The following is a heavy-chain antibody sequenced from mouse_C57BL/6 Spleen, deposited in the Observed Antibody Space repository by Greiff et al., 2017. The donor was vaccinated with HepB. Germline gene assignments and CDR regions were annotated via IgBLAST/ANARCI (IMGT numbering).Heavy chain of an antibody. CDR3: ARSYYYGLYWYFDV. CDR2: INYDGSST. D-gene: IGHD1-1*01. Sequence: EVKLVESEGGLVQPGSSMKLSCTASGFTFSDYYMAWVRQVPEKGLEWVANINYDGSSTYYLDSLKSRFIISRDNAKNILYLQMSSLKSEDTATYYCARSYYYGLYWYFDVWGTGTTVTVSS. V-gene: IGHV5-16*01. J-gene: IGHJ1*03. CDR1: GFTFSDYY.